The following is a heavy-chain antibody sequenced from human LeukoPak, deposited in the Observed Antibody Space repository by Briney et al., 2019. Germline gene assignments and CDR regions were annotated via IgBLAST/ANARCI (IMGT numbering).Heavy chain of an antibody. CDR1: GYSISSGYY. V-gene: IGHV4-38-2*02. Sequence: NPSETLSLTCTVSGYSISSGYYWGWIRQPPGKGLEWIGNIYHSGHTFYNPSLKSRVAISVDTSKNQFSLKLTSVTAADTAVYYCARLSVIVGSTLEYYYYYMDVWGQGTTVTVSS. D-gene: IGHD1-26*01. CDR2: IYHSGHT. J-gene: IGHJ6*03. CDR3: ARLSVIVGSTLEYYYYYMDV.